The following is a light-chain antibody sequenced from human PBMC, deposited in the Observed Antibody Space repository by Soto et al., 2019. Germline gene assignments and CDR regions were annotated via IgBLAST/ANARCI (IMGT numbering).Light chain of an antibody. V-gene: IGLV2-14*03. J-gene: IGLJ3*02. CDR3: TSFRSSSTWV. CDR1: SSDVGGYNY. CDR2: EVS. Sequence: QSALTQPASVSGSRGQSITISCTGTSSDVGGYNYVSWFQQHPGKAPKLKIYEVSNRPSGVSTRCFGSKSVYTASLTISDLQAEDEADYYCTSFRSSSTWVFGGGTKLTVL.